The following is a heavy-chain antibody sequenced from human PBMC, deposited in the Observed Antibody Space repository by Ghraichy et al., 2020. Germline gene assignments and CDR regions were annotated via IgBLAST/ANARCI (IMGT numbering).Heavy chain of an antibody. CDR1: GYTFTSYD. V-gene: IGHV1-8*01. Sequence: ASVKVSCKASGYTFTSYDINWVRQATGQGLEWMGWMNPNSGNTGYAQKFQGRVTMTRNTSISTAYMELSSLRSEDTAVYYCARAGGSTSSFIDYYYGMDVWGQGTTVTVSS. J-gene: IGHJ6*02. CDR3: ARAGGSTSSFIDYYYGMDV. D-gene: IGHD2-2*01. CDR2: MNPNSGNT.